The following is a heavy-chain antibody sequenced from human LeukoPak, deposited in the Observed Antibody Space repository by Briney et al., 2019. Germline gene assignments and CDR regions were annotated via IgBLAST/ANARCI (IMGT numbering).Heavy chain of an antibody. Sequence: GASVKVSCKASGYNFIDYYIHWVRQAPGQGLEGMGWISPKRGGTNYAQKFQGRVAMTRDTSISTAYMELSSLRSDDTAIYYCARLMAPVGKRSTPFNYWGQGTLVTVSS. CDR2: ISPKRGGT. V-gene: IGHV1-2*02. CDR3: ARLMAPVGKRSTPFNY. J-gene: IGHJ4*02. CDR1: GYNFIDYY. D-gene: IGHD1-1*01.